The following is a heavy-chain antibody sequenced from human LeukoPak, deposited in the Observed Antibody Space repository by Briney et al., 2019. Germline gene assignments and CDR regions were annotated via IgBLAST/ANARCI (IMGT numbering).Heavy chain of an antibody. J-gene: IGHJ4*02. V-gene: IGHV3-20*04. CDR2: INWNGGST. CDR3: ARDKYVMDTAMAGPIFDY. D-gene: IGHD5-18*01. CDR1: GFTFDDYG. Sequence: AGGSLRLSCAASGFTFDDYGMSWVRQAPGKGLEWVSGINWNGGSTGYADSVKGRFTISRDNAKNSLYLQMNSLRAEDTALYYCARDKYVMDTAMAGPIFDYWGQGTLVTVSS.